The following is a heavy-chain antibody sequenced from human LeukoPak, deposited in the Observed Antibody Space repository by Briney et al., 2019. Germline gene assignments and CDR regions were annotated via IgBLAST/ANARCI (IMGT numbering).Heavy chain of an antibody. CDR2: IYPGDSDT. V-gene: IGHV5-51*01. D-gene: IGHD1-26*01. CDR1: GYSFTSYW. Sequence: GESLKISCKGSGYSFTSYWIGWVRQMPGKGLEWMGIIYPGDSDTRYSPSCQGQVTISADKSISTAYLQWSSLQASDTAMYYCARRRDLYSGSYYPFDYWGQGTLVTVSS. CDR3: ARRRDLYSGSYYPFDY. J-gene: IGHJ4*02.